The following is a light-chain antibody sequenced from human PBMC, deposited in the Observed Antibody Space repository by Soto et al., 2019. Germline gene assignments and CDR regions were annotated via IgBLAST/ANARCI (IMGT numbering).Light chain of an antibody. CDR2: DAS. CDR3: QQYIRWPLT. J-gene: IGKJ4*01. Sequence: EIEMTQSPASLSASPGERVTLSCRASQNIRSSLAWYQQKPGQPPSLLIYDASTRATGTPARFSGSGSGTEFTLAVSSLQSEDYALYFCQQYIRWPLTFGGGTK. V-gene: IGKV3D-15*01. CDR1: QNIRSS.